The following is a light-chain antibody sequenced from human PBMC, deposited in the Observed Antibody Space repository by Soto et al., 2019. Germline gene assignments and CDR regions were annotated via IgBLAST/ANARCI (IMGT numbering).Light chain of an antibody. CDR3: QQYNIYSRT. J-gene: IGKJ1*01. CDR2: KAS. V-gene: IGKV1-5*03. CDR1: QSIGTW. Sequence: DIQMTQSPSTLSASVGDRVTITCRASQSIGTWLAWYQQKPGKAPKLLIYKASSLKSGVPSRFSGSGSGTKFPLPLGSLKLDDFAIFFCQQYNIYSRTFGQGTRVDIK.